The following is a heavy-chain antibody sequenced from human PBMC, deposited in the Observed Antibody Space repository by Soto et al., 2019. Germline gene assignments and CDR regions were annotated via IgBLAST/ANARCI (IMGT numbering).Heavy chain of an antibody. J-gene: IGHJ6*02. CDR2: IYYSGST. D-gene: IGHD3-10*01. CDR3: ARADVYYGSGSYFFSGMDV. V-gene: IGHV4-59*01. Sequence: SETLSVTCTVSVGSISGYYWSWSRQPPGKGLEWVGYIYYSGSTNYNPSLKSRVTISVDTSKNQFSLKLSSVTAADTAVYYCARADVYYGSGSYFFSGMDVWGQGTTVTVSS. CDR1: VGSISGYY.